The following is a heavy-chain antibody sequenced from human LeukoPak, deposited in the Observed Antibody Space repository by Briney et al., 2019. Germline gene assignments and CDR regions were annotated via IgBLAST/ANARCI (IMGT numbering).Heavy chain of an antibody. CDR3: AKHYYDSSGYPPDY. V-gene: IGHV3-23*01. J-gene: IGHJ4*02. CDR2: ISGSGGST. D-gene: IGHD3-22*01. Sequence: GGSLRLSCAASGFTFSSYAMSWVRQAPGKGLEWVSAISGSGGSTYYADSVKGRFTISRDNSKNTLYLQMNSLRAEDTAVYYSAKHYYDSSGYPPDYWAREPWSPSPQ. CDR1: GFTFSSYA.